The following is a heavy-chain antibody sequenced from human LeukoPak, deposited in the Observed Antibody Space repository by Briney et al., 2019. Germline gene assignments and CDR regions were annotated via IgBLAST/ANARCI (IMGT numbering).Heavy chain of an antibody. Sequence: SETLSLTCTVSGGSISSYYWIWIRQPPGKGLEWIGYIYYSGSTNYNPSLKSRVSISLDTSKTQFSLKLTSVTAADTAVYYCARGIYSGYDRSFDCWGQGTLVTVSS. CDR3: ARGIYSGYDRSFDC. D-gene: IGHD5-12*01. CDR1: GGSISSYY. J-gene: IGHJ4*02. CDR2: IYYSGST. V-gene: IGHV4-59*01.